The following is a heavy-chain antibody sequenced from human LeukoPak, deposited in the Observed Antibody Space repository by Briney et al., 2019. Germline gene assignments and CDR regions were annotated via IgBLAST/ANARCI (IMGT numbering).Heavy chain of an antibody. V-gene: IGHV3-23*01. D-gene: IGHD3-22*01. J-gene: IGHJ4*02. Sequence: GGSLRLSCAASGFTVSSNYMSWVRQAPGKGLEWVSAISGSGGSTYYADSVKGRFTISRDNSKNTLYLQMNSLRAEDTAVYYCATPNPNYYDTDYWGQGTLVTVSS. CDR2: ISGSGGST. CDR3: ATPNPNYYDTDY. CDR1: GFTVSSNY.